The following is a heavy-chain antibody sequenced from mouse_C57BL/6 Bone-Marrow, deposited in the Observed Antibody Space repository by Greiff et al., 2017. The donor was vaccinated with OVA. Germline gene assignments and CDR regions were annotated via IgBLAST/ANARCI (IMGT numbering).Heavy chain of an antibody. CDR1: GFNIKDDY. CDR3: TTYRY. J-gene: IGHJ2*01. CDR2: IDPENGDT. Sequence: VQLKESGAELVRPGASVKLSCTASGFNIKDDYMHWVKERPEQGLEWIGWIDPENGDTEYASKFQGKATITADTSSKTVYLHLSSLTSEDTAVYYCTTYRYWGQGTTLTVPS. V-gene: IGHV14-4*01.